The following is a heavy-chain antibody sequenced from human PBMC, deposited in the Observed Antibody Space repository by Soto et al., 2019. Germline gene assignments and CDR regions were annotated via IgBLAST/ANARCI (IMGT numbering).Heavy chain of an antibody. J-gene: IGHJ6*03. D-gene: IGHD1-26*01. CDR2: INGGNGST. CDR3: ARGGVSGRVYLSCYMAV. V-gene: IGHV1-3*01. CDR1: GYTLTNFA. Sequence: QVQLVQPGAEVRKPGASVKLPCKASGYTLTNFAMQWVRQAPGQRLEWMGWINGGNGSTKYSQNFQGRVTITTDTSASTVYMELSSLRSEDTAVYFCARGGVSGRVYLSCYMAVWGKGTTVTVSS.